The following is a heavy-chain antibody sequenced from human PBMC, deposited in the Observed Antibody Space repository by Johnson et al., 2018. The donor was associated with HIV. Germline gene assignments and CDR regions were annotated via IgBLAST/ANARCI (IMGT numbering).Heavy chain of an antibody. CDR2: ISHDGRNQ. Sequence: QVQLVESGGDLVQPGGSLRLSCAASGFTFSSYAMHWVRQAPGTGLEWVAVISHDGRNQKYADSVKGRFTISRDNSKNTLYLQMNSLRAEDTAVYYCARRSWAFDAFDIWGQGTMVTVSS. CDR3: ARRSWAFDAFDI. D-gene: IGHD1-26*01. V-gene: IGHV3-30-3*01. CDR1: GFTFSSYA. J-gene: IGHJ3*02.